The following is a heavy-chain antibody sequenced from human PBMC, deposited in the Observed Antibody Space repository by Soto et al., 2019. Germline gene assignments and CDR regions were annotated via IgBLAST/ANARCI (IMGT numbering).Heavy chain of an antibody. V-gene: IGHV3-66*01. D-gene: IGHD6-19*01. J-gene: IGHJ5*02. Sequence: GGSLRLSCAASGIIVSSNYMSWVRQAPGKGLEWVSVIYSGGSAYYADSVRGRFTISRDNSKNILYLQMSSLRAEDTAVYFCARVDSSGWYDHWGQGTLVTVSS. CDR1: GIIVSSNY. CDR3: ARVDSSGWYDH. CDR2: IYSGGSA.